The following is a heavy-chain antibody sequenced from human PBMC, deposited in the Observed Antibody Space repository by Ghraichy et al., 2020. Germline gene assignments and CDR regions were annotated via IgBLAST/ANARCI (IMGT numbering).Heavy chain of an antibody. CDR2: IKQDGSQG. CDR1: GFTFSSSW. D-gene: IGHD2-15*01. V-gene: IGHV3-7*01. J-gene: IGHJ4*02. CDR3: AKGGWYPDY. Sequence: GSLRLSCAASGFTFSSSWMSWVRQAPGKGLEWVACIKQDGSQGYHVDSVEGRFTISRDNAKNSLFLQMNSLTAEDTAVYYCAKGGWYPDYWGQGTLVTVSS.